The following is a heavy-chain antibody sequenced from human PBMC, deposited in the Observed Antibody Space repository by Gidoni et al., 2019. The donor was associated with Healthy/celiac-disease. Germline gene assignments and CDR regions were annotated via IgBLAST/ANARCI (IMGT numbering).Heavy chain of an antibody. CDR1: GFTVSSNY. CDR2: IDSGGST. CDR3: ARDSMVLERGMDV. Sequence: EVQLVESGGGLVQPGGSLRLSCAASGFTVSSNYMSWVRQAPGKWLEWVSVIDSGGSTYYADSVKGRFTISRHKSKNTLYLQMNSLRAEDTAVYYCARDSMVLERGMDVWGQGTTVTVSS. V-gene: IGHV3-53*04. D-gene: IGHD3-10*01. J-gene: IGHJ6*02.